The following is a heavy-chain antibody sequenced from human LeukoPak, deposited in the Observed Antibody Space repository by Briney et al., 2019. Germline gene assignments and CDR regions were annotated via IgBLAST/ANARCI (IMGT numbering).Heavy chain of an antibody. V-gene: IGHV3-23*01. D-gene: IGHD6-19*01. CDR2: ISGSGGSI. CDR3: AKAWGSGWYYFDY. CDR1: GFTFSSYA. J-gene: IGHJ4*02. Sequence: PGGSLRLSCAASGFTFSSYAMSWVRQAPGKGLEWVSAISGSGGSINYADSVKGRFTISRDNSKNTLYLQMNSLRAEDTAVYYCAKAWGSGWYYFDYWGQGTLVTVSS.